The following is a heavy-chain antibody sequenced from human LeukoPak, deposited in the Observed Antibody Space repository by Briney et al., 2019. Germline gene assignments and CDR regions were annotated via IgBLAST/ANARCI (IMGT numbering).Heavy chain of an antibody. CDR1: GGSISSSSYY. J-gene: IGHJ4*02. Sequence: KPSETLSLTCTVSGGSISSSSYYWGWIRQPPGKGLGWIGTIYYSGSTYYNPSLKSRVTISVDTSKNQFSLKLSSVTAADTAVYYCARHIEGSSPVDYWGQGTLVTVSS. D-gene: IGHD6-13*01. CDR3: ARHIEGSSPVDY. CDR2: IYYSGST. V-gene: IGHV4-39*01.